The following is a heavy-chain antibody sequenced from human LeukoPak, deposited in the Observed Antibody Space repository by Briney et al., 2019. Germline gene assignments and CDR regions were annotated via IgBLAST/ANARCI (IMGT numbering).Heavy chain of an antibody. V-gene: IGHV4-31*03. J-gene: IGHJ6*03. CDR1: GDSINSGYH. CDR2: IYYNGRT. Sequence: SQTLSLTCTVSGDSINSGYHWSWIRQQPGKGLEWIGNIYYNGRTYYKTSLKSRIIISVDMSKNQISLQLSSVTAADTAVYYCARDLRGSPMDVWGKGTPAAVSS. D-gene: IGHD1-26*01. CDR3: ARDLRGSPMDV.